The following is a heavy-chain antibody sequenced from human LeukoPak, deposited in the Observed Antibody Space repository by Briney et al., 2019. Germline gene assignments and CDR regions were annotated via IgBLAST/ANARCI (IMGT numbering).Heavy chain of an antibody. J-gene: IGHJ1*01. CDR1: GGSISSSSYY. Sequence: SETLSLTCTVSGGSISSSSYYWGWIRQPPGKGLEWIGSIYYSGSTYYNPSLKSRVTISVDTSKNQFSLKLSSVTAADTAVYYCARERPLGYCSSTSCSPIQHWGQGTLVTVSS. D-gene: IGHD2-2*01. CDR3: ARERPLGYCSSTSCSPIQH. CDR2: IYYSGST. V-gene: IGHV4-39*02.